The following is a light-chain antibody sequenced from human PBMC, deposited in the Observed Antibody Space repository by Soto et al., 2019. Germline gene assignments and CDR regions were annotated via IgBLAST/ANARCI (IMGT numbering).Light chain of an antibody. V-gene: IGKV1-33*01. CDR1: QDISNY. CDR3: QQYKSYPST. CDR2: DVS. Sequence: DIQMTQSPPSLSVSVGDIVTITCQASQDISNYLHCFHQKPGEAPQLLIFDVSNLQTGVPSRFSGSGSGTEFTLTISSLQHDDFATFYCQQYKSYPSTFGQGNKVDIK. J-gene: IGKJ1*01.